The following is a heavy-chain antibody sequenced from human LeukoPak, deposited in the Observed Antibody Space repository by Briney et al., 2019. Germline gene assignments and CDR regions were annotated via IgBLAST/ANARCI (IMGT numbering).Heavy chain of an antibody. J-gene: IGHJ4*02. V-gene: IGHV3-30-3*02. CDR1: GFTFSGYP. D-gene: IGHD3-9*01. Sequence: AGKSLRLSCAASGFTFSGYPIHWVRQAPGKGLEWVAVISYDGSNKYYADSVKGRFTISRDNSKNTLYLQMNSLRAEDTALYYCAKETLGRHFDFDYWGQGTLVTVSS. CDR3: AKETLGRHFDFDY. CDR2: ISYDGSNK.